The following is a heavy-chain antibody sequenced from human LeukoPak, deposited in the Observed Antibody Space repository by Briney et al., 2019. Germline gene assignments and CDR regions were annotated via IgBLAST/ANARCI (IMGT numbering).Heavy chain of an antibody. CDR1: GVSISSGSYY. CDR2: IYTSGST. CDR3: ASIGPGGDDYFDY. D-gene: IGHD6-25*01. J-gene: IGHJ4*02. Sequence: PSQTLSLTCTVSGVSISSGSYYWSWIRQPAGKGLEWIGRIYTSGSTNYNPSLKSRVTMSVDTSNNQFSLKLSSVTAADTAVYYCASIGPGGDDYFDYWGQGTLVTVSS. V-gene: IGHV4-61*02.